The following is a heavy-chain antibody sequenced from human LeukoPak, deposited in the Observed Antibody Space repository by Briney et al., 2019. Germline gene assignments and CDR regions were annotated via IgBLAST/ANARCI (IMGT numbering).Heavy chain of an antibody. Sequence: SQTLSLTCTVSGGSISSGGYYWSWIRQPPGKGLEWIGYIYHSGSTYYNPSLKSRVTISVDRSKNQFSLKLSSVTAADTAVYYCARGTMWYSSSSIGYYYYMDVWGKGTTVTVSS. CDR1: GGSISSGGYY. D-gene: IGHD6-13*01. J-gene: IGHJ6*03. CDR2: IYHSGST. CDR3: ARGTMWYSSSSIGYYYYMDV. V-gene: IGHV4-30-2*01.